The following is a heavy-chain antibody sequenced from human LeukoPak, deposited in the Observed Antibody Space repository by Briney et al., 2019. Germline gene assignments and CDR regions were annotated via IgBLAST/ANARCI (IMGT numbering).Heavy chain of an antibody. CDR2: TYYTGST. J-gene: IGHJ3*01. CDR3: ARHHTSAVTSLAV. CDR1: GGTNINHY. Sequence: NSSETLSLTCTVSGGTNINHYWSWIRHPPGKGLDWIGYTYYTGSTKYNPSLKGRVTMSVDTSKNQVSLQLNSVTAADTAVYYCARHHTSAVTSLAVWGQGTMVTVSS. D-gene: IGHD6-19*01. V-gene: IGHV4-59*08.